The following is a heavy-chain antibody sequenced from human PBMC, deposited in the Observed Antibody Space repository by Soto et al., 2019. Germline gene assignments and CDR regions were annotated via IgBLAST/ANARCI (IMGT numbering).Heavy chain of an antibody. CDR1: GVTFNRCG. V-gene: IGHV3-33*01. J-gene: IGHJ4*02. CDR3: ARATWSGDLQYFDY. Sequence: QVQLVESGGGVVQPGRSLRLSCVASGVTFNRCGFHWVRQAPGKGLEWVAVIWFDGSNKYYADSVKGRFTISRDDSKSTLYLQMNSLRAEDTAVYYCARATWSGDLQYFDYWGREPWSPSPQ. D-gene: IGHD3-10*01. CDR2: IWFDGSNK.